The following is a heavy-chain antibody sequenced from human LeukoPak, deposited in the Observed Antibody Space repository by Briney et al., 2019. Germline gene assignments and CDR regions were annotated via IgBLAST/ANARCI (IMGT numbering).Heavy chain of an antibody. Sequence: GGSLRLSCAASGFTFSSSWMSWVRQAPGKGLEWVANIKQDGSEKYYVDSVKGRFTISRDNAKNSLYLQMNSLRAEDTAVYSCARVVPPLYYFDYWGQGTLVTVSS. V-gene: IGHV3-7*01. CDR1: GFTFSSSW. CDR2: IKQDGSEK. D-gene: IGHD3-10*01. CDR3: ARVVPPLYYFDY. J-gene: IGHJ4*02.